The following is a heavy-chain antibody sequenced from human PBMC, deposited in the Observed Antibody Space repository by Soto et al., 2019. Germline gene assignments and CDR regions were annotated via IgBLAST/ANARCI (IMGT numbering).Heavy chain of an antibody. CDR2: ISSDGTNK. V-gene: IGHV3-30*03. J-gene: IGHJ4*02. CDR1: GFSFRNYG. D-gene: IGHD5-12*01. CDR3: AGGYDWGDY. Sequence: QVQLVESGGGVVQPGRSLRLSCAASGFSFRNYGMLWVRQAPGEGLEWVALISSDGTNKYYADSVKGRFTISRDNSKNTLYLQMNSLRAEDTAVYYCAGGYDWGDYWGQGTLVTVSS.